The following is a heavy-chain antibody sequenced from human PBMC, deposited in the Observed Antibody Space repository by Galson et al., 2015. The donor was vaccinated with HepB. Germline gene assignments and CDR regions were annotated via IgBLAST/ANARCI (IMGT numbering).Heavy chain of an antibody. CDR3: ARGNYGMDV. Sequence: SVKVSCKASGGTFSNHVTNWVRQAPGQGLEWMGGIIPMFGEPRHAQKFQDRITLSADASTSTAYMEVTSLQSADTAVYYCARGNYGMDVWGQGTTVIVSS. V-gene: IGHV1-69*13. J-gene: IGHJ6*02. CDR2: IIPMFGEP. CDR1: GGTFSNHV.